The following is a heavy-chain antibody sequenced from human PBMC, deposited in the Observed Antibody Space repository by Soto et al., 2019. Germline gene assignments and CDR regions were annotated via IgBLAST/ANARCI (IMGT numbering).Heavy chain of an antibody. CDR3: ASAGGTHSGGIDF. V-gene: IGHV1-69*01. D-gene: IGHD2-8*02. CDR1: GGTFSSYS. CDR2: IIPIFGTA. Sequence: QVQLVQSGAEVKKPGSSVKVSCKASGGTFSSYSINWVRQAPGQGLEWMGEIIPIFGTANYAQKFQGRVAITADESTSTAYMELSSLRSEDTSVYYWASAGGTHSGGIDFWGQGTVVTASS. J-gene: IGHJ4*02.